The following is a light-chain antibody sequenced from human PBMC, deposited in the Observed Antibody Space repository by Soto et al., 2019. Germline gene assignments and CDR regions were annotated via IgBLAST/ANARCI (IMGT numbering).Light chain of an antibody. CDR2: QDT. V-gene: IGLV2-23*01. CDR3: CSYAGSYTLI. CDR1: SSDVGGYNL. J-gene: IGLJ2*01. Sequence: QSALTQPASVSGSPGQSITISCTGTSSDVGGYNLVSWYQQHPAKAPKLIIYQDTQRPSGVSDRFSGSKSGTTASLTISGLQTEDEADYYCCSYAGSYTLIFGGGTKLTVL.